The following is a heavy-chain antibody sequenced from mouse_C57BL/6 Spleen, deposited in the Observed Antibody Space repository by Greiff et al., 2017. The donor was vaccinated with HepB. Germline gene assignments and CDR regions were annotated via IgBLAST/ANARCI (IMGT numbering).Heavy chain of an antibody. V-gene: IGHV5-17*01. D-gene: IGHD1-1*01. J-gene: IGHJ4*01. CDR3: ARGTFTTVVATDYAMDY. Sequence: EVKLMESGGGLVKPGGSLKLSCAASGFTFSDYGMHWVRQAPEKGLEWVAYISSGSSTIYYADTVKGRFTISRDNAKNTLFLQMTSLRSEDTAMYYCARGTFTTVVATDYAMDYWGQGTSVTVSS. CDR1: GFTFSDYG. CDR2: ISSGSSTI.